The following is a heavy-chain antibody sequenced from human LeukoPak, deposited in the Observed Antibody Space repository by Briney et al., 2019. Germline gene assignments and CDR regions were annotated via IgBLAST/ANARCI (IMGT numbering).Heavy chain of an antibody. D-gene: IGHD5-18*01. CDR3: ARGSDTAMVTFDY. CDR1: GGSISSSSYY. Sequence: SETLSLTCTVSGGSISSSSYYWGWIRQPPGKGLEWIGSIYYSGSTNYNPSLKSRVTISVDTSKNQFSLKLSSVTAADTAVYYCARGSDTAMVTFDYWGQGTLVTVSS. CDR2: IYYSGST. J-gene: IGHJ4*02. V-gene: IGHV4-39*07.